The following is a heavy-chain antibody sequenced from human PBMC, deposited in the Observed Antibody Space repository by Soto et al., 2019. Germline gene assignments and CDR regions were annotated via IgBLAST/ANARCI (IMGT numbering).Heavy chain of an antibody. V-gene: IGHV3-15*07. CDR3: TTSGGGSGWSF. J-gene: IGHJ4*02. CDR1: GLTFSNAE. CDR2: IRRKGDGGAT. Sequence: EVQLVESGGGLVKPGGSLRLSCAASGLTFSNAEMTWVSQAPGKGLEWVGRIRRKGDGGATDYAAPVKYRFIILRDDSENMVYLQMNSLKTEDTAVYYCTTSGGGSGWSFWGQGTLVTVSS. D-gene: IGHD6-19*01.